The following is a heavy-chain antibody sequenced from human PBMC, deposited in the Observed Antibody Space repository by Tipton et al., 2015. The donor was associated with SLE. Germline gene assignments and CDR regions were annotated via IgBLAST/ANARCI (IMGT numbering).Heavy chain of an antibody. CDR2: VSHRGTT. Sequence: TLSLTCTVSGGSISGFYWSWIRQPDGKGLEWIGEVSHRGTTNYNPSLDSRVTISLDRFNNQFTLKMTSVTAADTAVYYCANQNWNYYFWGQGNLVTVSS. CDR1: GGSISGFY. CDR3: ANQNWNYYF. V-gene: IGHV4-34*01. D-gene: IGHD1-7*01. J-gene: IGHJ4*02.